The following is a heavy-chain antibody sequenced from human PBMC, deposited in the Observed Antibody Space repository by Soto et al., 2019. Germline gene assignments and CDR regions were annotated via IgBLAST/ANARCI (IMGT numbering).Heavy chain of an antibody. J-gene: IGHJ1*01. CDR2: IRVNNGDT. V-gene: IGHV1-18*01. Sequence: ASVKVSCKASGYTFTNSGFSWVRQAPGQGLEWVGWIRVNNGDTHYAQKIQGRVTMTTDTSTSTAFMELRSLRSDDTSVYYWARDLGFSDFYVQYWGQGTLVTVS. D-gene: IGHD2-21*02. CDR1: GYTFTNSG. CDR3: ARDLGFSDFYVQY.